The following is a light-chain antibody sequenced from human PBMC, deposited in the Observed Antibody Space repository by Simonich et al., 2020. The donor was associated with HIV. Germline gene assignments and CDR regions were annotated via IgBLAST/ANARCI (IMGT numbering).Light chain of an antibody. CDR1: QSVLYSSNNKNY. V-gene: IGKV4-1*01. CDR3: QQYYSTPVLT. J-gene: IGKJ4*01. Sequence: DIVMTQSPDSLAVSLGERATINCKSSQSVLYSSNNKNYLAWYQQKPGQPPKLLIYWAPTRESGVPDRFSVSGSGTDFTLTISSLQAEDVALYYCQQYYSTPVLTFGGGTKVEIK. CDR2: WAP.